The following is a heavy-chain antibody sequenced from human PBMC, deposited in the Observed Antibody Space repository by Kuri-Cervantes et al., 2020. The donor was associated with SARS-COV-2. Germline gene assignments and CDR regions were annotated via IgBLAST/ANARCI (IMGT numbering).Heavy chain of an antibody. CDR1: GYSISSGYY. CDR3: ARVSRSGWHPQES. V-gene: IGHV4-38-2*02. J-gene: IGHJ5*02. Sequence: GSLRLSCTVSGYSISSGYYWGWIRQPPGKGLEWIGSIYHSGSTYYNPSLKSRVTLTVETSKNQFSLRLSSVTAADTAVYYCARVSRSGWHPQESWGQGTLVTVSS. D-gene: IGHD6-19*01. CDR2: IYHSGST.